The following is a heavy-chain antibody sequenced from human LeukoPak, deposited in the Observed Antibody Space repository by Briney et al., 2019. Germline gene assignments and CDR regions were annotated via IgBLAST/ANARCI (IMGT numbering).Heavy chain of an antibody. Sequence: SQTLSLTCAISRDSVSSTDAGWVWIRQSPSRGLEWLGRTYYRSKWYNDYAVSVKSRITINPDTSKNQFSLQLNSVTPEDTAVYYCARMETSYSSGWYADPETFDYWGQGTLVTVSS. CDR2: TYYRSKWYN. CDR3: ARMETSYSSGWYADPETFDY. V-gene: IGHV6-1*01. J-gene: IGHJ4*02. D-gene: IGHD6-19*01. CDR1: RDSVSSTDAG.